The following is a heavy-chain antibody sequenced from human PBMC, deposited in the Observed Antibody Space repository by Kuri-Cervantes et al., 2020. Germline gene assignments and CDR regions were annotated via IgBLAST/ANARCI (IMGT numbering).Heavy chain of an antibody. D-gene: IGHD4-17*01. Sequence: ESLKISCAVSGYSISSGYYWGWIRQPPGKGLEWIGSIYHSGSTYYNPSLKSRVTISVDTSKNQFSLKLSSVTAADTAVYYCARGGRGDYFIWGQRTLVTVSS. V-gene: IGHV4-38-2*01. CDR1: GYSISSGYY. J-gene: IGHJ4*02. CDR3: ARGGRGDYFI. CDR2: IYHSGST.